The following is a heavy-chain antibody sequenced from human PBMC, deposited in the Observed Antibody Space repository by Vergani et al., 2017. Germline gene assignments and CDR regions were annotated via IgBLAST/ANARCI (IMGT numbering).Heavy chain of an antibody. D-gene: IGHD3-16*01. J-gene: IGHJ5*02. CDR3: ARDLRLLYTRVDP. CDR1: GFTFNQYG. V-gene: IGHV3-33*01. CDR2: TWYDGNNK. Sequence: QVQLVESGGGVVQPGRSLRLSCAASGFTFNQYGMHWVRQAPGKGLEWVAVTWYDGNNKQYADSVKGRFTISRDNSKGTMYLQMNSLRDEDTGVYYCARDLRLLYTRVDPWGQGTLVTVSS.